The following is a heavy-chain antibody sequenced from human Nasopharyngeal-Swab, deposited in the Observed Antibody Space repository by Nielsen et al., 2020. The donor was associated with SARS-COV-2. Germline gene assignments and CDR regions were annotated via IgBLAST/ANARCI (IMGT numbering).Heavy chain of an antibody. CDR1: GFNFTNAR. J-gene: IGHJ4*02. CDR2: IKSRSDGGTI. Sequence: GESLKISCAASGFNFTNARMSWVRQARGKGLEWVGRIKSRSDGGTIDYAAPVKGRFTISRDDSKKTLYLQMNSLKTEDTALYYCTTEFGSGWYDYWGQGTLVTVSS. D-gene: IGHD6-19*01. CDR3: TTEFGSGWYDY. V-gene: IGHV3-15*01.